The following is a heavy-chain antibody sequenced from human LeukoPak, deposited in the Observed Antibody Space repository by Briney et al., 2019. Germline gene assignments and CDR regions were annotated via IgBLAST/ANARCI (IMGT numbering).Heavy chain of an antibody. J-gene: IGHJ4*02. CDR1: GFTFSSSS. D-gene: IGHD3-10*01. CDR2: ISGESKYI. CDR3: ARGAVFQGNYDY. Sequence: PGVSLRLSCAAAGFTFSSSSMTWVRQTPGKGLEWVSSISGESKYIYYADSVTGRFTISRDNAKNSLYLQMNSLRAEDTAVYYCARGAVFQGNYDYWGQGTQVTVSS. V-gene: IGHV3-21*01.